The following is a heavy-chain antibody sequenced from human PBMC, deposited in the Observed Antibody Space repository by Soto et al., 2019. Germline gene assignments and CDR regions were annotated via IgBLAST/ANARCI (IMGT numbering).Heavy chain of an antibody. D-gene: IGHD3-9*01. J-gene: IGHJ5*02. CDR1: GYTFTSYY. V-gene: IGHV1-46*01. Sequence: AEVSCKASGYTFTSYYMPWVRQDTGQGLEWMGIINPSGGSTSYAQKFQGRVTMTRDTSTSTVYMEPSSLRSEDPAVYYCAADMLTRYYGEKGFDPWGQGTLVTVS. CDR2: INPSGGST. CDR3: AADMLTRYYGEKGFDP.